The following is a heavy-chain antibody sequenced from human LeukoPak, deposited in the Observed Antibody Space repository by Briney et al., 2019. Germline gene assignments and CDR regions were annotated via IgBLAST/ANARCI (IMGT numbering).Heavy chain of an antibody. CDR3: AREDPYGDYVPDYYYGMDV. CDR2: VSWNGSRT. D-gene: IGHD4-17*01. CDR1: GFTFSNSD. J-gene: IGHJ6*02. Sequence: GGSLRLSCAASGFTFSNSDMNWVHQAPGKGLEWVSGVSWNGSRTHYADSVKGRFTISRDNAKNSLYLQMNSLRAEDTAVYYCAREDPYGDYVPDYYYGMDVWGQGTTVTVSS. V-gene: IGHV3-35*01.